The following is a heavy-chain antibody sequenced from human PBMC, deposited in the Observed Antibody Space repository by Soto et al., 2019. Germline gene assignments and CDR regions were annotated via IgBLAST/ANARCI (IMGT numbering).Heavy chain of an antibody. CDR2: IYYSGGA. D-gene: IGHD1-20*01. V-gene: IGHV4-59*01. CDR3: ARQITGKYCFDS. CDR1: GGSMNSYY. Sequence: QVQLQESGPGLVKPSETLFLTCTVSGGSMNSYYWSWFRQPPGKGLEWIAYIYYSGGANYNPSLQRRATLSVDTSKNQLSLNLDSVTAADTAVYYCARQITGKYCFDSWGQGTLVTVSS. J-gene: IGHJ4*02.